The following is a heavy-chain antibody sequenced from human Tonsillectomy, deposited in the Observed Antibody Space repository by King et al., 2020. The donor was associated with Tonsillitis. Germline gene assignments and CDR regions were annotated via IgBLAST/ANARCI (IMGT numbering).Heavy chain of an antibody. Sequence: EVQLVESGGGLVQPGGSLRLSCAASGFTFSRYAMSWVRQAPGKGLEWVSAISGSGGTTYFADSVKGRFTISRDNSRNTLFLQMNSLRAEDTAVYYCAKSLHGDYPDYFDCWGQGTLVTVSS. CDR1: GFTFSRYA. CDR3: AKSLHGDYPDYFDC. D-gene: IGHD4-17*01. CDR2: ISGSGGTT. J-gene: IGHJ4*02. V-gene: IGHV3-23*04.